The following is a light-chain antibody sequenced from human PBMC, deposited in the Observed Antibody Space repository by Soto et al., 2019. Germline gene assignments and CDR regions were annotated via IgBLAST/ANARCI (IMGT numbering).Light chain of an antibody. CDR2: DVS. J-gene: IGKJ1*01. CDR1: QGVTTN. Sequence: EIVLTQSPGTLSLSPGERATLSCRAGQGVTTNFAWYQQKSGQSPRLLIYDVSTRATGVPARSSGSGSGTEFTLTISSLQSEDFAVYYCQQYNNWPRTFGQGTKVDIK. CDR3: QQYNNWPRT. V-gene: IGKV3-15*01.